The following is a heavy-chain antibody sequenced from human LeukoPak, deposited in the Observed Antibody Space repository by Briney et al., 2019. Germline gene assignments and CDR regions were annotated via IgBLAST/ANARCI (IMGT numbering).Heavy chain of an antibody. D-gene: IGHD3-22*01. CDR3: APQTMILVL. CDR2: IKEDGSKT. Sequence: GGSLRLSCVASGFTFNTHWVSWVRQAAGKGLEWVANIKEDGSKTDYVDSVKGPFTTSRDNANSSVFLQTNSQRAEDTAVYYCAPQTMILVLGGQGTLVTVSS. CDR1: GFTFNTHW. J-gene: IGHJ4*02. V-gene: IGHV3-7*01.